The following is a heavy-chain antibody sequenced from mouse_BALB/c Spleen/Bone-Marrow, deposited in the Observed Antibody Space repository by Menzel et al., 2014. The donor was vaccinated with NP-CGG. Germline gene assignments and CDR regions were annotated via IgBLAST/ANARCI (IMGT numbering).Heavy chain of an antibody. CDR2: IDPASGNT. J-gene: IGHJ4*01. Sequence: VQLKESGAELVKPGASVKLSCTVSGFHIKDTYMHWVKQRPEQGLEWIGRIDPASGNTKYDPKFQGKATITADTSSNTAYLQLSSLTSEDTAVYYCAIVGVGVMGYWGQGTSVTVSS. CDR3: AIVGVGVMGY. V-gene: IGHV14-3*02. CDR1: GFHIKDTY.